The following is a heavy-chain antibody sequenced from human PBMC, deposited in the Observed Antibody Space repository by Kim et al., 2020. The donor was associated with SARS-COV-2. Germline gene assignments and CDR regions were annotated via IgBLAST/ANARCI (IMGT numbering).Heavy chain of an antibody. CDR2: IYYSGGA. CDR1: GGSISSGGYY. J-gene: IGHJ6*02. Sequence: SETLSLTCSVSGGSISSGGYYCWFRQHPGKGLVWSVYIYYSGGAYYNPSPKSRVAISVDTSENQLSLELTSVTAADTAVYYCARILSGYYGMDVWGQGTTVTVSS. V-gene: IGHV4-31*03. D-gene: IGHD1-26*01. CDR3: ARILSGYYGMDV.